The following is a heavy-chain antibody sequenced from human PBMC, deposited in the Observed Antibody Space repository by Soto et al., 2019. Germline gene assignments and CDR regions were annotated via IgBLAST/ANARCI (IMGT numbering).Heavy chain of an antibody. D-gene: IGHD3-16*01. CDR1: GFPFSAFW. CDR3: ARPVRGSPEDV. Sequence: EVQLVESGGGLVQPGGSLRPSCEASGFPFSAFWMGWVRQAPGTGLQWGATIKTGGSEKYYLDSVTGRFTISRAKDKNSLYLQLNTLRAEDTGVYYCARPVRGSPEDVWGQGTTVTVSS. J-gene: IGHJ6*02. CDR2: IKTGGSEK. V-gene: IGHV3-7*05.